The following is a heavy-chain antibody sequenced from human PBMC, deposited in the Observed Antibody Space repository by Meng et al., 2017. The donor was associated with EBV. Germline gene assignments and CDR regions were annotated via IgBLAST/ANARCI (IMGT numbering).Heavy chain of an antibody. Sequence: HVQLVQSGAEVKKPGASVKVSCKASGYTYTGYYMHWVRQAPGQGLEWMGRINPNSGGTNYAQKFQGRVTMTRDTSISTAYMELSRLRSDDTAVYYCARSRSSPDVPLDYWGQGTLVTVSS. CDR2: INPNSGGT. V-gene: IGHV1-2*06. CDR1: GYTYTGYY. D-gene: IGHD6-19*01. CDR3: ARSRSSPDVPLDY. J-gene: IGHJ4*02.